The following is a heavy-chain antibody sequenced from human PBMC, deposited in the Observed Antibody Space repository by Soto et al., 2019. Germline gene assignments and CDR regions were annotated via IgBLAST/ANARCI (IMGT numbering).Heavy chain of an antibody. V-gene: IGHV1-18*01. CDR1: GYTFTSYG. J-gene: IGHJ3*02. CDR2: IRAYNSNT. Sequence: ASVKVSCMSSGYTFTSYGISWVRQAPGQRIEWMGWIRAYNSNTNYAQKLQGRVTMTTDTSTSTAYMELRSLRSDDTAVYYCARGATSSGWDAFDIWGQGTMVTVSS. D-gene: IGHD5-12*01. CDR3: ARGATSSGWDAFDI.